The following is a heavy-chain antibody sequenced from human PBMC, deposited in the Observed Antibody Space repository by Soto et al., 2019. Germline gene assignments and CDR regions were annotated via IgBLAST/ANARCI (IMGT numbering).Heavy chain of an antibody. D-gene: IGHD3-10*01. CDR1: GGTLSDHG. CDR3: ARGVYGSENYYTGPSASDI. J-gene: IGHJ3*02. Sequence: QVQLEQSGAEVKKPGSSVKVSCKASGGTLSDHGVAWLRQAPGQGLEWMGGTIPVFNTAKYAQKLQGRVTVPAATFTNIASMELSSLRSEDTACYFCARGVYGSENYYTGPSASDIWGQRTLVIVSS. V-gene: IGHV1-69*06. CDR2: TIPVFNTA.